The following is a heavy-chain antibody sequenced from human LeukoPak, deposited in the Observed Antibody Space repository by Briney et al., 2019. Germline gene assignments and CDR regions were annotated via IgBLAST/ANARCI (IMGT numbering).Heavy chain of an antibody. V-gene: IGHV3-30*18. CDR1: GGSFSGYY. D-gene: IGHD3-9*01. CDR2: ISYDGSNK. CDR3: AKDRRETGILDY. Sequence: LSLTCAVYGGSFSGYYWSWVRQAPGKGLEWVAVISYDGSNKYYADSVKGRFTISRDNSKNTLYLQMNSLRAEDTAVYYCAKDRRETGILDYWGQGTLVTVSS. J-gene: IGHJ4*02.